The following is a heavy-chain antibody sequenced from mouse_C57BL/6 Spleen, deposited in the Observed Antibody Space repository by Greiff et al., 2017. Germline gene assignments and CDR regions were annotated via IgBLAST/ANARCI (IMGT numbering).Heavy chain of an antibody. D-gene: IGHD2-10*02. Sequence: QVQLQQSGPGLVQPSQSLSITCTVSGFSLTSYGVHWVRQPPGKGLEWLGVIWSGGSTDYNAAFISRLSISKDNSKSQVFFKMNSLQADDTAIYYCANPYGNYEGYYAMDYWGQATSVTVSS. V-gene: IGHV2-4*01. J-gene: IGHJ4*01. CDR3: ANPYGNYEGYYAMDY. CDR1: GFSLTSYG. CDR2: IWSGGST.